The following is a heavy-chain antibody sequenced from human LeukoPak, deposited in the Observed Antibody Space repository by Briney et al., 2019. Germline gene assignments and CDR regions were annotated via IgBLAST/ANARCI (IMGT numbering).Heavy chain of an antibody. CDR2: FDPEDGET. CDR1: GYTLTELS. V-gene: IGHV1-24*01. J-gene: IGHJ4*02. Sequence: ASVKVSCKFSGYTLTELSMHLVRQAPGKGLEWMGGFDPEDGETIYAQKFQGRVTMTEDTSTDTAYMELSSLRSEDTAVYYCATGYGDYYDYWGQGTLVTISS. D-gene: IGHD4-17*01. CDR3: ATGYGDYYDY.